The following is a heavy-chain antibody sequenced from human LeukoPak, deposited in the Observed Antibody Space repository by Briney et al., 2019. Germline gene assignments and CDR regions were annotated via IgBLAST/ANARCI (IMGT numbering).Heavy chain of an antibody. CDR2: IYYSGST. Sequence: SETLPLTCTVSGGSISSSSYYWGWIRQPPGKGLEWIGSIYYSGSTYYNPSLKSRVTISVDTSKNQFSLKLSSVTAADTAVYYCARVADFWSGPIDYWGQGTLVTVSS. CDR3: ARVADFWSGPIDY. CDR1: GGSISSSSYY. D-gene: IGHD3-3*01. J-gene: IGHJ4*02. V-gene: IGHV4-39*07.